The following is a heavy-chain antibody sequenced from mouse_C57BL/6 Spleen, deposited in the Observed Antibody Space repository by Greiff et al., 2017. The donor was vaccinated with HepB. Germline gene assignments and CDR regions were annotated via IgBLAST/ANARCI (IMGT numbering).Heavy chain of an antibody. CDR1: GFTFSSYG. D-gene: IGHD2-3*01. CDR3: ARGDGPWYFDV. Sequence: EVQLVESGGDLVKPGGSLKLSCAASGFTFSSYGMSWVRQTPDKRLEWVATISSGGSYTYYPDSVKGRFTISRDNAKNTLYLQMSSLKSEDTAMYYCARGDGPWYFDVWGTGTTVTVSS. CDR2: ISSGGSYT. J-gene: IGHJ1*03. V-gene: IGHV5-6*01.